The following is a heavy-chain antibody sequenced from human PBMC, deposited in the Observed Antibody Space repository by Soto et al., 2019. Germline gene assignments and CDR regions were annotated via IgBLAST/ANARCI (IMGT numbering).Heavy chain of an antibody. CDR2: INDDGSST. J-gene: IGHJ4*02. CDR3: AKASSYGSLVFDY. V-gene: IGHV3-74*01. D-gene: IGHD5-18*01. Sequence: GGSLRLSCAASGFTFSSHWMHWVRQAPGKGLEWVSRINDDGSSTYYADSVTGRFTISRDNSKNTLYLQMNSLRAEDTAVYYCAKASSYGSLVFDYWGQGTLVTVSS. CDR1: GFTFSSHW.